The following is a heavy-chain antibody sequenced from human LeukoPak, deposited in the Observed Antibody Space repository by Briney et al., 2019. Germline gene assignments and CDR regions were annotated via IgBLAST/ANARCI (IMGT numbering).Heavy chain of an antibody. J-gene: IGHJ4*02. CDR2: IYYSGNA. V-gene: IGHV4-39*01. CDR1: GGSISSSTYY. D-gene: IGHD1-14*01. CDR3: ARWQINLYYFDY. Sequence: SETLSLTCTVSGGSISSSTYYWGWIRQPPGKGLEWIGNIYYSGNAYHNPSLKSRVTISVDTSKNQFSLKLSSVTAADTAVYYCARWQINLYYFDYWGQGTLVTVSS.